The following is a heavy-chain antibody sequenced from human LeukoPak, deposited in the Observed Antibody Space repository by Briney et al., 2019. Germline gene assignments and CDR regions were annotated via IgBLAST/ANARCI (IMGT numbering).Heavy chain of an antibody. CDR1: GGTFSSYA. J-gene: IGHJ5*02. D-gene: IGHD2-2*01. CDR2: IIPILGIA. Sequence: GASVKVSSKASGGTFSSYAISWVRQAPGQGLEWMGRIIPILGIANYAQKFQGRVTITADKSTSTAYMELSSLRSEDTAVYYCARGTVVVPAAMFGENWFDPWGQGTLVTVSS. V-gene: IGHV1-69*04. CDR3: ARGTVVVPAAMFGENWFDP.